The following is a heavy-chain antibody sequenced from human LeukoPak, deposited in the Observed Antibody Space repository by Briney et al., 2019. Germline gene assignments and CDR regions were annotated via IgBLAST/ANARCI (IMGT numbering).Heavy chain of an antibody. CDR2: INHSGST. Sequence: PSETLSLTCAVYGGSFSGYYWSWIRQPPGKGLEWIGEINHSGSTNYNPSLKSRVTISVDTSKNQFSLKLSSVTAADTAVYYCARAAQSGFLDPWGQGTLVTVSS. CDR1: GGSFSGYY. D-gene: IGHD3-3*01. CDR3: ARAAQSGFLDP. J-gene: IGHJ5*02. V-gene: IGHV4-34*01.